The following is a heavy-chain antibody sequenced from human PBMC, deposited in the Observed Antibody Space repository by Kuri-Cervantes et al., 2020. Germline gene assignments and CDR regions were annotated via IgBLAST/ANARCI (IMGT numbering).Heavy chain of an antibody. CDR1: GFTFSSYA. J-gene: IGHJ4*02. CDR3: ARGSGKNPLPPSH. CDR2: IGTAGDT. D-gene: IGHD3-10*01. V-gene: IGHV3-13*01. Sequence: GGSLRLSCAASGFTFSSYAMSWVRQAPGKGLEWVSAIGTAGDTYYPGSVKGRFTISRENAKNSLYLQMNSLRAGDTAVYYCARGSGKNPLPPSHWGQGTLVTVSS.